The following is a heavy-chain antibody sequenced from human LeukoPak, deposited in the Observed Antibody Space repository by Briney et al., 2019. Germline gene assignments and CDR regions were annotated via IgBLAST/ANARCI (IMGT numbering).Heavy chain of an antibody. D-gene: IGHD6-19*01. J-gene: IGHJ5*02. V-gene: IGHV3-30*04. CDR2: ISYDGSNK. CDR1: GFTFSSYA. CDR3: ARDQEAMAGRNWFDP. Sequence: GGSLRLSCAASGFTFSSYAMHWVRQAPGKGLEWVAVISYDGSNKYYADSVKGRFTISRDNSKNTLYLQMNSLRAEDTAVYYCARDQEAMAGRNWFDPWGQGTPVTVSS.